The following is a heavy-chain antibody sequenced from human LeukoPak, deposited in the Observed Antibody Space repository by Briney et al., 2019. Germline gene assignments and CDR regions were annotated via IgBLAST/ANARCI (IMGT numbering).Heavy chain of an antibody. CDR1: GFTFSSYA. Sequence: GGSLRLSCAASGFTFSSYAMSWVRQAPGKGLEWVSAISGSGGSTYYADSVKGRFTISRDNSKNTLYLQMNSLRAEDTAVYYCAKGLGSSGQWLVPYYYYGMDVWGQGTMVTVSS. J-gene: IGHJ6*02. CDR3: AKGLGSSGQWLVPYYYYGMDV. D-gene: IGHD6-19*01. CDR2: ISGSGGST. V-gene: IGHV3-23*01.